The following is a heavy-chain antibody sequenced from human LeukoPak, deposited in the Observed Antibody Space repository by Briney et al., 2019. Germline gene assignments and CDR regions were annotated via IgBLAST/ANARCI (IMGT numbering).Heavy chain of an antibody. J-gene: IGHJ4*02. D-gene: IGHD6-13*01. V-gene: IGHV3-21*01. CDR3: ARDAGRIAAAGFDY. CDR1: GFTFSSYS. Sequence: KPGGSLRLSCAASGFTFSSYSMNWVRQAPGKGLEWVSSISSSSSYIYYADSVKGRFTISRDNAKNSLYLQMNSLRAEDTAVYYCARDAGRIAAAGFDYWGQGTLVTVSS. CDR2: ISSSSSYI.